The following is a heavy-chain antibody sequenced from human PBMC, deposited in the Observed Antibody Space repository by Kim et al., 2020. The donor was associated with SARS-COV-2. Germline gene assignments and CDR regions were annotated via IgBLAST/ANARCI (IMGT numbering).Heavy chain of an antibody. CDR3: ARVITIFGVVNYYFDY. D-gene: IGHD3-3*01. J-gene: IGHJ4*02. V-gene: IGHV4-59*01. Sequence: SLKSRVTISVDTSKNQFSLKLSSVTAADTAVYYCARVITIFGVVNYYFDYWGQGTLVTVSS.